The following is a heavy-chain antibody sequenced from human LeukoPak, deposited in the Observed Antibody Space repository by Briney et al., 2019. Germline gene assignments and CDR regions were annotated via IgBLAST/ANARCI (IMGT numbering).Heavy chain of an antibody. CDR3: ARSTGSTMFIDY. J-gene: IGHJ4*02. D-gene: IGHD3-10*02. CDR2: IYYSGNT. V-gene: IGHV4-59*01. Sequence: SETLSLTCTVSGGSISPYYWSWLRQPPGKGLEWLGYIYYSGNTEYKPSLKSRVAMSVDTSKNQFSLRPSSVTAADTAVYYCARSTGSTMFIDYWGQGTLVTVSS. CDR1: GGSISPYY.